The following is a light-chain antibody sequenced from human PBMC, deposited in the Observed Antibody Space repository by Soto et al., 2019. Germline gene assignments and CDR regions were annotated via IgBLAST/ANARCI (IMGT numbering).Light chain of an antibody. CDR1: QSVGSD. V-gene: IGKV3-15*01. Sequence: EIVMTQSPATLSVSPGERATLSCRTSQSVGSDLAWYQQKPGQAPRLLISGASTRATGIPARFSGSGSGTEFTLTISSLQSEDFAVYYCQQYNNWLTFGGGTKVDIK. J-gene: IGKJ4*01. CDR3: QQYNNWLT. CDR2: GAS.